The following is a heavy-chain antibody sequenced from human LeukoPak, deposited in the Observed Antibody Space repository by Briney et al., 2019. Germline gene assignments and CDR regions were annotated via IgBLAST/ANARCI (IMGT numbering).Heavy chain of an antibody. CDR1: GFTFSNYA. CDR3: AKGISSSHFHAVDY. D-gene: IGHD2-2*01. V-gene: IGHV3-23*01. Sequence: GGSLRLSCAASGFTFSNYAMNRVRQAPGKGLEWVSVTSGSGDTTSYADSVKGRFTISRDNSKNTLYLQMKSLRAEDTAIYYCAKGISSSHFHAVDYWGQGAQVTVSS. CDR2: TSGSGDTT. J-gene: IGHJ4*02.